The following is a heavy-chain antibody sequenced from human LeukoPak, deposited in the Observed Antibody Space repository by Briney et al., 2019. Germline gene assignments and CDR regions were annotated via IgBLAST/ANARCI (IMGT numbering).Heavy chain of an antibody. Sequence: GASVKVSCKASGYTFTSYAMHWVRQAPGQGLEWMGWINAGNGNTKYSQKFQGRVTITRDTSASTAYMELSSLRSEDTAVYYCAKPLHYYGSGSYDYWGQGTLVTVSS. D-gene: IGHD3-10*01. CDR2: INAGNGNT. CDR1: GYTFTSYA. CDR3: AKPLHYYGSGSYDY. J-gene: IGHJ4*02. V-gene: IGHV1-3*01.